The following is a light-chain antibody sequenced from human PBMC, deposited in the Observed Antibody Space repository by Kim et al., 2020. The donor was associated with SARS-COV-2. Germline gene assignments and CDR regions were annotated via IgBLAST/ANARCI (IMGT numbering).Light chain of an antibody. CDR2: QYT. CDR1: KLGTNY. J-gene: IGLJ2*01. CDR3: QAWDNSAAV. V-gene: IGLV3-1*01. Sequence: SLSPSQTASLTCSGDKLGTNYISWYQQKPGHPPVMFLYQYTQRPSGIPARFSGSRSGNTSTLTISETPPMDEAYYYCQAWDNSAAVFGGGTQLTVL.